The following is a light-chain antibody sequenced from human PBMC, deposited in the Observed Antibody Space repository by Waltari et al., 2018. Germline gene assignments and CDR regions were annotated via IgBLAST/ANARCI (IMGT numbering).Light chain of an antibody. CDR2: EVS. Sequence: QSALTQPASVSGSPGQSITISCSGTDSDVGAYDFVYWYQQHPGKAPHLIIYEVSNRPSGISNRFSASKSGNTASLTISGLQAEDEADYYCSSYTTSNAPGVFGTGTKVTVL. CDR3: SSYTTSNAPGV. CDR1: DSDVGAYDF. V-gene: IGLV2-14*01. J-gene: IGLJ1*01.